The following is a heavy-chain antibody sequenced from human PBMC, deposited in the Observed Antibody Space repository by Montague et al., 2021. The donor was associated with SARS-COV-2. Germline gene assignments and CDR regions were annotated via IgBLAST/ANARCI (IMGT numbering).Heavy chain of an antibody. CDR1: GGSFSSYN. Sequence: SETLSLTCAVYGGSFSSYNWTWIRQSPRKGLEWRGEINHNGSTNNNQSLKRRVTITVDTSKNQFSLKLSCVTAAATAVYYCACGEITTWGLIYYYGMDVWGQGTTVTVSS. J-gene: IGHJ6*02. V-gene: IGHV4-34*01. D-gene: IGHD4-11*01. CDR2: INHNGST. CDR3: ACGEITTWGLIYYYGMDV.